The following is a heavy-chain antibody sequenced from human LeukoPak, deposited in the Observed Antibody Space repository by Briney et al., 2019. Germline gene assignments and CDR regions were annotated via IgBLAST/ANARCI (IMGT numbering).Heavy chain of an antibody. CDR3: ARAMLVGATTFDY. V-gene: IGHV3-48*03. CDR1: GFTFSSYE. J-gene: IGHJ4*02. CDR2: ISGSGSNI. D-gene: IGHD1-26*01. Sequence: TGGSLRLSCAASGFTFSSYEMNWVRQAPGKGLEWVSYISGSGSNIYYADYVKGRFTISRDNAKNSLYLQMNSLRAEDTAVYHCARAMLVGATTFDYWGQGTPVTVSS.